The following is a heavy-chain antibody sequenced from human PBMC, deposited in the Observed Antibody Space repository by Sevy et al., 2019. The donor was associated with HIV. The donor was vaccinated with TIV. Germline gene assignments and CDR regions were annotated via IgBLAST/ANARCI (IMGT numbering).Heavy chain of an antibody. V-gene: IGHV3-30*18. J-gene: IGHJ6*02. CDR2: ISYAGDNK. D-gene: IGHD2-15*01. CDR1: GFAFSDYA. Sequence: GGSLRLSCAASGFAFSDYAMHWVRQAPGKGLEWVAAISYAGDNKYFADSVKGRFTLSKDNSKYTVYLEMNSLRAEDTAVYYCAKAHADCSGGTCYTAHYYYDMDVWGRGATVTVSS. CDR3: AKAHADCSGGTCYTAHYYYDMDV.